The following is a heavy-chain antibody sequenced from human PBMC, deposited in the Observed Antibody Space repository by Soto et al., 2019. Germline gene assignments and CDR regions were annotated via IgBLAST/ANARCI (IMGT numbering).Heavy chain of an antibody. D-gene: IGHD3-16*02. V-gene: IGHV1-69*01. CDR1: GGTFDNFI. Sequence: QVQLVQSGAEVKEPGSSVRVSCKASGGTFDNFIMNWVRQTPGQGLEWMGGIVPMLGTPTYAEKFKGRVTISATGSTSTMYMEVTCLRAEDTAIYYCARNGSYSSSFSRYSGMDVWGQGTTVTGSS. CDR3: ARNGSYSSSFSRYSGMDV. CDR2: IVPMLGTP. J-gene: IGHJ6*02.